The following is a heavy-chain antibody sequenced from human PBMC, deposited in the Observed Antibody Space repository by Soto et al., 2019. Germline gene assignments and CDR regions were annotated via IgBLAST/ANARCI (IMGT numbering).Heavy chain of an antibody. CDR1: GFSLSNARMG. Sequence: QVTLKESGPVLVKRTETLTLTCTVSGFSLSNARMGVSWIRQPPGKALEWLAHIFSNDEKSYSTSLKSRLTISKDTSKSQVVLTMTNMDPVDTATYYCARMIFGVVIRTDYYYYGMDVWGQGTTVTVSS. J-gene: IGHJ6*02. CDR3: ARMIFGVVIRTDYYYYGMDV. CDR2: IFSNDEK. V-gene: IGHV2-26*01. D-gene: IGHD3-3*01.